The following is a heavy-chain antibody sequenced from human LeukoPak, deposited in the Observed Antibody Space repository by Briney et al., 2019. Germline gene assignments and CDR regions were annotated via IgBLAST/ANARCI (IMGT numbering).Heavy chain of an antibody. CDR3: AKDRADPEIGFDY. J-gene: IGHJ4*02. D-gene: IGHD5-24*01. CDR2: ISGSGGST. Sequence: GGSLRLSCAASGFTFSSYAMSWVRQAPGKGLEWVSAISGSGGSTHYADSVKGRFTISRDNSKNTLYLQMNSLRAEDTAVYYCAKDRADPEIGFDYWGQGTLVTVSS. CDR1: GFTFSSYA. V-gene: IGHV3-23*01.